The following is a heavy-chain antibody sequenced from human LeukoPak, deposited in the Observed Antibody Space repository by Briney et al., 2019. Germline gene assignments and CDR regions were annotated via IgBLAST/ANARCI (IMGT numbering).Heavy chain of an antibody. Sequence: SGPALVKPTQTLTLTCTFSGFSLSTSGMRVSWIRQPPGKALEWLARIDWDDDKFYSTSLKTRLTISKDTSKNQVVLTMTNMDPVDTATYYCARVLYSSGWQNFDYWGQGTLVTVSS. CDR2: IDWDDDK. CDR3: ARVLYSSGWQNFDY. V-gene: IGHV2-70*04. CDR1: GFSLSTSGMR. D-gene: IGHD6-19*01. J-gene: IGHJ4*02.